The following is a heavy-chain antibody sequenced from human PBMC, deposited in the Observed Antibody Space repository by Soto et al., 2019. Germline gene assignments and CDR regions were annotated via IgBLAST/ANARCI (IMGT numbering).Heavy chain of an antibody. CDR3: ARGMTTVTTFHTGGLDY. V-gene: IGHV3-21*01. CDR2: ISSSSSYI. D-gene: IGHD4-17*01. CDR1: GFTFSSYS. J-gene: IGHJ4*02. Sequence: GGSLRLSCAASGFTFSSYSMNWVRQAPGKGLEWVSSISSSSSYIYYADSVKGRFTISRDNAKNSLYLQMNSLRAEDTAVYYCARGMTTVTTFHTGGLDYWGQGTLVTVSS.